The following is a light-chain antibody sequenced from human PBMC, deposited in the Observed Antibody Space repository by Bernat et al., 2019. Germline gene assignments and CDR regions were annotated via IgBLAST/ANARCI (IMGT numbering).Light chain of an antibody. CDR2: DVS. CDR1: SSDIGGHDH. V-gene: IGLV2-14*01. CDR3: SSYSSTSTGV. J-gene: IGLJ2*01. Sequence: QSALTQPDSVSGSPGQSITISCTGTSSDIGGHDHVAWYQQHPGKAPKLLIYDVSIRPSGVSNRFSGSKSGNTASLTISGLQGEDEADYHCSSYSSTSTGVFGGGTKLTVL.